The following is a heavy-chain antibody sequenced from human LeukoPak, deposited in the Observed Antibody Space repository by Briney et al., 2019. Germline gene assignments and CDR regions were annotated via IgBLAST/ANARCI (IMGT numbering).Heavy chain of an antibody. J-gene: IGHJ4*02. V-gene: IGHV1-18*01. CDR2: ISVYNGNT. Sequence: ASVKVSCKTSGYTFTNYGIGWVRQAPGQGLEWMGWISVYNGNTNYAQKFQGRVTMTTDTSTSTAYMELRSLRSDDTAVYYCARLAMAVTYYYDSSGYLSTDYWGQGTLVTVSS. CDR3: ARLAMAVTYYYDSSGYLSTDY. D-gene: IGHD3-22*01. CDR1: GYTFTNYG.